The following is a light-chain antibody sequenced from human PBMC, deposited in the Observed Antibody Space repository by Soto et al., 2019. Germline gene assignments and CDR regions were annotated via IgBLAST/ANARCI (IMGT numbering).Light chain of an antibody. CDR1: QTIMTY. CDR2: AAS. J-gene: IGKJ1*01. Sequence: EIQMTQYPSSLSASVGDEVTITCRASQTIMTYLNWYQLKPGKPPRLLIYAASSLQSGVPSRFSGSGSGTDFTLTISSLQPEDFATYSCQQSYNSPQPFGQGTKVAI. V-gene: IGKV1-39*01. CDR3: QQSYNSPQP.